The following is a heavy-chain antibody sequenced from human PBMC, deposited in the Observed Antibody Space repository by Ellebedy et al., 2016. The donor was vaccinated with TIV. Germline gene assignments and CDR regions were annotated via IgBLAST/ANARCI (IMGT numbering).Heavy chain of an antibody. J-gene: IGHJ4*02. D-gene: IGHD6-13*01. Sequence: SVKVSXXASGGTFSSYAISWVRQAPGQGLEWMGGIIPIFGTANYAQKFQGRVTITADESTSTAYMELSSLRSEDTAVYYCARGTRIAAAGTYWGQGTLVTVSS. V-gene: IGHV1-69*13. CDR2: IIPIFGTA. CDR1: GGTFSSYA. CDR3: ARGTRIAAAGTY.